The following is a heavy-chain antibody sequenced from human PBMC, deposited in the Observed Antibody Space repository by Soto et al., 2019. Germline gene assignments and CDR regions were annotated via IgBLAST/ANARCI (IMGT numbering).Heavy chain of an antibody. CDR1: GGTFSSYA. Sequence: SVKVSCKASGGTFSSYAISWVRQAPGQGLEWMGGIIPIFGTANYAQKFQGRVTITADESTSTAYMELSSLRSEDTAVYYCATYAVDTAMVANNFDYWGQGTLVTVSS. CDR2: IIPIFGTA. D-gene: IGHD5-18*01. V-gene: IGHV1-69*13. CDR3: ATYAVDTAMVANNFDY. J-gene: IGHJ4*02.